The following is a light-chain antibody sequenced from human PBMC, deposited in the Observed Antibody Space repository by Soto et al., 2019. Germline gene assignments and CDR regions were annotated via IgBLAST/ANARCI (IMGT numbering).Light chain of an antibody. J-gene: IGLJ1*01. CDR3: QSYDSSLSGYV. V-gene: IGLV1-40*01. CDR2: NNN. CDR1: SSNIGAGYD. Sequence: QSVLTQSTSVSGTPGQRVTISCTRSSSNIGAGYDVHWYQQLPETAPKLLIYNNNNRPSGVPDRSSGSKSGTSASLAITGLQAEDEADYYCQSYDSSLSGYVFGTGTKLTVL.